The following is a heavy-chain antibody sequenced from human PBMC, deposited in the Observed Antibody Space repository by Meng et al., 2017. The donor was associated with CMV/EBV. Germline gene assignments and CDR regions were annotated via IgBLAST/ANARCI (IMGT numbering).Heavy chain of an antibody. Sequence: ASVKVSCKASGYTFTSYDINWVRQATGQGLEGMGWMNPNSGNTGYAQKFQGRVTMTRNTSISTAYMELSSLRSEDTAVYYCARSLPSTATTAAYGLDVWGQGITVTVSS. CDR3: ARSLPSTATTAAYGLDV. CDR2: MNPNSGNT. CDR1: GYTFTSYD. J-gene: IGHJ6*02. V-gene: IGHV1-8*01. D-gene: IGHD4-11*01.